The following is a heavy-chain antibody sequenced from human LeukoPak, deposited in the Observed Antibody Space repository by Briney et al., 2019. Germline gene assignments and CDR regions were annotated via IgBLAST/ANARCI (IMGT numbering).Heavy chain of an antibody. D-gene: IGHD3-22*01. J-gene: IGHJ4*02. CDR3: ARHPHYYFDNTAR. CDR2: MYYSGNT. V-gene: IGHV4-39*01. Sequence: SETLSLTCTVSGDSVRTSNPYWGWIRQPPGKGLEWIGSMYYSGNTYYNPSLKSRVAISVDTSKNQLSLRLSSVTAADTAVYYCARHPHYYFDNTARWGQGTLVTVSS. CDR1: GDSVRTSNPY.